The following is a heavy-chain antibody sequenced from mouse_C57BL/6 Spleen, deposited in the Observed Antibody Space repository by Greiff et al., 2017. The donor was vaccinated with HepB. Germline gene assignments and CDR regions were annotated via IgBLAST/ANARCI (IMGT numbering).Heavy chain of an antibody. Sequence: VQLQQSGPELVKPGASVKISCKASGYTFTDYYMNWVKQSHGKSLEWIGDINPNNGGTSYNQKFKGKATLTVDKSSSTAYMELRSLTSEDSAVYYCAREENVWFAYWGQGTLVTVSA. V-gene: IGHV1-26*01. CDR1: GYTFTDYY. J-gene: IGHJ3*01. CDR2: INPNNGGT. CDR3: AREENVWFAY.